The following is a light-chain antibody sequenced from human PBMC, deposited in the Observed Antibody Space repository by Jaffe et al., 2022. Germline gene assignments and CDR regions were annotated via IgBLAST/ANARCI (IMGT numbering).Light chain of an antibody. CDR3: QSVDVSNEFSF. CDR2: NES. J-gene: IGLJ1*01. CDR1: AFSNKY. V-gene: IGLV3-25*03. Sequence: SYEVTQAPSMSVSPGQTARITCSGDAFSNKYVYWYQQKPGQAPVAVIYNESERPAGIPGRFSGSRSGTTVTLTITGIQAEDEADYYCQSVDVSNEFSFFGPGTTITVL.